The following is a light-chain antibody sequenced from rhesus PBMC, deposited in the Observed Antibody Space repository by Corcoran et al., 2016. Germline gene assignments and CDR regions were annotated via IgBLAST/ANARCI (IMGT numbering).Light chain of an antibody. J-gene: IGKJ1*01. CDR3: QQYKSYPWT. V-gene: IGKV1-28*02. CDR2: AAT. CDR1: QGISSY. Sequence: DIQMTQSPSSLSASVGDTVTITCRASQGISSYLNWFQQKPGKSPKLLIYAATTLQIGVPSRFSGSGSGTDCTLPISSLQPEDFATYYCQQYKSYPWTFGQGTKVEIK.